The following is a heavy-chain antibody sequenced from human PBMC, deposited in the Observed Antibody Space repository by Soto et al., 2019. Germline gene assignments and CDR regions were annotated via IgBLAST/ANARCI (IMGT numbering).Heavy chain of an antibody. CDR3: ARGNRGYDS. J-gene: IGHJ5*01. D-gene: IGHD5-12*01. CDR1: GGSISSGDYY. Sequence: QVQLQESGPGLVKPSQTLSLTCTVSGGSISSGDYYWSWVRQPPEKGLEWIGSIYYSGATYYNPSLNCRITMSVDTSRNHFSLRLTSVTAADTAVYYCARGNRGYDSWGQGTMVSVSS. CDR2: IYYSGAT. V-gene: IGHV4-30-4*01.